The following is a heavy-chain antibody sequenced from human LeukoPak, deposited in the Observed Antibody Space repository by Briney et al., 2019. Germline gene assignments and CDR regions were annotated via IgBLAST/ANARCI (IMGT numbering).Heavy chain of an antibody. D-gene: IGHD2-21*02. Sequence: SETLSLTSTVSGGSISSGSYYWSWILQPAVKGLEWIGRTYTSGSTHYNPSLKTRVTITVDTSKNQFSLKLSSVTAADTAVYYCARDSVRGFVVVTANAFDIWGQGTMVTDSS. J-gene: IGHJ3*02. CDR3: ARDSVRGFVVVTANAFDI. V-gene: IGHV4-61*02. CDR2: TYTSGST. CDR1: GGSISSGSYY.